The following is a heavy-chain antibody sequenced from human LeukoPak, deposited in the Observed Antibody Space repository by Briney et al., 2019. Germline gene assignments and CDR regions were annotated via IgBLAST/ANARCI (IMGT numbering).Heavy chain of an antibody. CDR1: GYTFITYA. D-gene: IGHD4-17*01. J-gene: IGHJ4*02. Sequence: ASVKVSCKASGYTFITYAMNRVRQAPGQGLEWMGWINTNTGNPTYAQGFTGRFVFSLDTSVSTAYLQISSLKAEDTAVYYCAAQGNYGDYPFDYWGQGTLVTVSS. CDR3: AAQGNYGDYPFDY. CDR2: INTNTGNP. V-gene: IGHV7-4-1*02.